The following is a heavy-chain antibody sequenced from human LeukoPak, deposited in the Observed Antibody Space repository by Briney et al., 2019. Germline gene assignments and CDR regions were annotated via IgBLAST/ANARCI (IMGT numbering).Heavy chain of an antibody. CDR2: IYYSGST. CDR1: GGSISSGGYY. D-gene: IGHD2-2*01. CDR3: ARGCSSTSCYDDAFDI. Sequence: PSETLSLTCTVSGGSISSGGYYWSWIRQHPGKGLEWIGYIYYSGSTYYNPSLKSRVTISVDTSKSQFSLKLSSVTAADTAVYYCARGCSSTSCYDDAFDIWGQGTMVTVSS. V-gene: IGHV4-31*03. J-gene: IGHJ3*02.